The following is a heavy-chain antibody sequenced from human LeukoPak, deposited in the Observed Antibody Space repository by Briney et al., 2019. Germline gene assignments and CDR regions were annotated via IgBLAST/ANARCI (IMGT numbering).Heavy chain of an antibody. CDR3: ARDKPTRHNAFDI. CDR2: IWYDGSEK. J-gene: IGHJ3*02. V-gene: IGHV3-33*01. Sequence: GGSLRLSCAASGFTFNTYGMHWVRQAPGKGLEWVAVIWYDGSEKYYVDSVKGRFTISRDNSKNTLYLQMDNLRVEDTAVYYCARDKPTRHNAFDIWGQGTTVIVSP. CDR1: GFTFNTYG.